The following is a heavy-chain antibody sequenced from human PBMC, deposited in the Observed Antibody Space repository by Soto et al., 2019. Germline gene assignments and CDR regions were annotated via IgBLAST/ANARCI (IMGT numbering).Heavy chain of an antibody. J-gene: IGHJ4*02. CDR3: AKGPNYLYYFDY. V-gene: IGHV3-23*01. CDR1: GFTFSSYA. CDR2: ISGSGGST. Sequence: PVGSLRLSCAASGFTFSSYAMSWVRQAPGKGLEWVSAISGSGGSTYYADSVKGRFTISRDNSKNTLYLQMNSLRAEDTAVYYCAKGPNYLYYFDYWGQGTLVTVSS. D-gene: IGHD4-4*01.